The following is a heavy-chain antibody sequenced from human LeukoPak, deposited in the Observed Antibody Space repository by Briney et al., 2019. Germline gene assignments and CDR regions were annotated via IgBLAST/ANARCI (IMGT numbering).Heavy chain of an antibody. D-gene: IGHD3-3*01. Sequence: GGSLRLSCAASGFTFSSYWMSWVRQAPGKGLEWVANIKQDGSEKYYVDSVKGRFTISRDNAKNSLYLQMNSLRAEDTAVYYCARGQGRWWSGYYRVCDYWGQGTLVTVSS. CDR2: IKQDGSEK. CDR3: ARGQGRWWSGYYRVCDY. V-gene: IGHV3-7*01. CDR1: GFTFSSYW. J-gene: IGHJ4*02.